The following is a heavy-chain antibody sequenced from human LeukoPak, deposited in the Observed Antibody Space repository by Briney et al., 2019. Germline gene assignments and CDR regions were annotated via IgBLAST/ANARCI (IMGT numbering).Heavy chain of an antibody. CDR1: GFTFSNYG. D-gene: IGHD2-15*01. J-gene: IGHJ6*02. CDR3: AKGVVAATNAAYYGMDV. V-gene: IGHV3-30*18. Sequence: GGSLGLSCAASGFTFSNYGMHWVRQAPGKGLEWVAVISYDESDKYYADSVKGRFTISRDNSKNTLYLQMNSLRPEDTAVYYCAKGVVAATNAAYYGMDVWGQGTTVTVSS. CDR2: ISYDESDK.